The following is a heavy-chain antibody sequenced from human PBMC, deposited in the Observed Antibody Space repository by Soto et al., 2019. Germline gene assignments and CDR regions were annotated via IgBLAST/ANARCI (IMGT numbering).Heavy chain of an antibody. V-gene: IGHV1-18*01. CDR3: ARALGYCSSTSCSTNWFDP. J-gene: IGHJ5*02. Sequence: ASVKVSCKASGYTFTSYGISWVRQAPGQGLEWMGWISAYNGNTNYAQKLQGRVTMTTDTSTSTAYMELRSLRSDDTAVYYCARALGYCSSTSCSTNWFDPWGQGNLVTVSS. D-gene: IGHD2-2*01. CDR1: GYTFTSYG. CDR2: ISAYNGNT.